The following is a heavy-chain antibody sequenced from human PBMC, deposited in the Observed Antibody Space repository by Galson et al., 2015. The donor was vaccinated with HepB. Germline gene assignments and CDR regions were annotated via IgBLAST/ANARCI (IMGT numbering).Heavy chain of an antibody. V-gene: IGHV1-18*01. D-gene: IGHD3-22*01. CDR2: IGAYNGNT. Sequence: SVKVSCKVSGYTFTLYRITWIRQTPGQGLEWMGWIGAYNGNTHYAQNLQDRVTMTIDTSTTTAYMELRNLRSDDTAVYYCARDRGSRGYLYDLSYADWGQGTEVAVSS. CDR1: GYTFTLYR. CDR3: ARDRGSRGYLYDLSYAD. J-gene: IGHJ4*02.